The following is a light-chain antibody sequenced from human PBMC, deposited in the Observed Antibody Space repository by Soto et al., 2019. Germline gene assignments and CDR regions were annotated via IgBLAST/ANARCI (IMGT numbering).Light chain of an antibody. Sequence: EIVLTHSPCTLSLYPQDTATGYCRASQSVSNTYLPWYQQKPGQATSLLIYGASSRATGIPDRFSGSGSGTDFTLTINVLEPEDFAVYYCQQYWNSLPWTFGQGTKVDI. V-gene: IGKV3-20*01. CDR1: QSVSNTY. J-gene: IGKJ1*01. CDR3: QQYWNSLPWT. CDR2: GAS.